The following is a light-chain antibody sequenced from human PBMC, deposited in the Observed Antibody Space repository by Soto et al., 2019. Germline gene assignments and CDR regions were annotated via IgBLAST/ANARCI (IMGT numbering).Light chain of an antibody. V-gene: IGLV2-23*02. Sequence: QSALTQPASVSGSPGQSITISCTGTSSDVGSYNLVSWYQQHPGKAPKLMIYEVSKRPSGVSNRFSGSKSGNTASLTISGLQAEDEGDYYCCSYAGSSTFPFWVFGGGTKLTVL. CDR1: SSDVGSYNL. CDR2: EVS. J-gene: IGLJ3*02. CDR3: CSYAGSSTFPFWV.